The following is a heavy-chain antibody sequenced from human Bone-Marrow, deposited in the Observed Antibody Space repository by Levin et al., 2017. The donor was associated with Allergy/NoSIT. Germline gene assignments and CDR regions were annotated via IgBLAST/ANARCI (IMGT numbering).Heavy chain of an antibody. CDR3: ARGGRWSFSYYFDY. CDR1: FFSFPCSF. V-gene: IGHV4-34*01. D-gene: IGHD3-10*01. Sequence: LSLPFSFSFFSFPCSFWTWIRQPPGKGLEWIGEINHSGSTKYNPSLKSRVTIPFAPSKKEFSLNLSSVTAADTAVFYCARGGRWSFSYYFDYWGQGTRVTVSS. J-gene: IGHJ4*02. CDR2: INHSGST.